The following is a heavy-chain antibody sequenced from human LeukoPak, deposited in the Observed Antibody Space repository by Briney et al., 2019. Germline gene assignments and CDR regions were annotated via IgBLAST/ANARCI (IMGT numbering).Heavy chain of an antibody. CDR3: AKGYYYGSGSYDY. Sequence: GGSLRLSCAASGFTFSSYGMHWVRQAPGKGLEWVAVISYDGSNKYYADSVKGRFTISRDNSKNALYLQMNSLRAEDTAVYYCAKGYYYGSGSYDYWGQGTLVTVSS. CDR1: GFTFSSYG. J-gene: IGHJ4*02. D-gene: IGHD3-10*01. CDR2: ISYDGSNK. V-gene: IGHV3-30*18.